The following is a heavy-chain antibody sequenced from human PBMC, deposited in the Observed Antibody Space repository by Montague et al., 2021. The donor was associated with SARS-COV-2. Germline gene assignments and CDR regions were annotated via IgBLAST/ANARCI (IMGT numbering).Heavy chain of an antibody. J-gene: IGHJ5*02. V-gene: IGHV4-39*01. CDR3: ARQKMGSVTIFGVVMHDRWFAP. CDR2: MYYSGST. CDR1: GGSISSSSYY. Sequence: SETLSLTCTVSGGSISSSSYYWGWIRQPPGKGLEWIGNMYYSGSTYYNPSLESRVTISVDTSKNQFSLKLSSVTAADTAVYYCARQKMGSVTIFGVVMHDRWFAPWGPGTLVTVSS. D-gene: IGHD3-3*01.